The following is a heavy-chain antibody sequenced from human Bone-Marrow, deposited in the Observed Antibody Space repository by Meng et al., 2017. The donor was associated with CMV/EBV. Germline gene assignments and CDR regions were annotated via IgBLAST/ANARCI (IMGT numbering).Heavy chain of an antibody. Sequence: ASVKVSCKASGYTFSGYGINWVRQAPGQGLEWMGWINGYNGNTKYAQKLQGRVTMTADTSTTTAYMELRRLRSDDTAVYYCARGDIVKVPTEMGDYYHNYGVAVWGQGTTVNGSS. D-gene: IGHD2-2*01. J-gene: IGHJ6*01. V-gene: IGHV1-18*01. CDR3: ARGDIVKVPTEMGDYYHNYGVAV. CDR2: INGYNGNT. CDR1: GYTFSGYG.